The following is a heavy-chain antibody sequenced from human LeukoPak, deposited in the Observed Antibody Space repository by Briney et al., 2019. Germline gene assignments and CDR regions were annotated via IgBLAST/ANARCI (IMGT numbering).Heavy chain of an antibody. CDR2: IYSGGST. CDR1: GFTVSSNY. D-gene: IGHD2-15*01. Sequence: GGSLRLSCAASGFTVSSNYMSWVRQAPGKGLEWVAVIYSGGSTYYADSVKGRFTISRDNSKNTLYLQMNSLRAEDTAVYYCARDSRRILPSDWGQGTLVTVSS. CDR3: ARDSRRILPSD. V-gene: IGHV3-66*01. J-gene: IGHJ4*02.